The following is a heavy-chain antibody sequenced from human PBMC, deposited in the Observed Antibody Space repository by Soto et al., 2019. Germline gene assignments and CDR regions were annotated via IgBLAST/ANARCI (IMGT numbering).Heavy chain of an antibody. CDR3: AKRPNSYPKSFPADY. CDR2: ISGSGGST. J-gene: IGHJ4*02. Sequence: GGSLRLSCAASGFTFSSYAMSWVRQAPGKGLEWVSAISGSGGSTYYADSVKGRFTISRDNSKNTLYLQMNSLRAEDTAVYYCAKRPNSYPKSFPADYWGQGTLVTVSS. V-gene: IGHV3-23*01. CDR1: GFTFSSYA. D-gene: IGHD2-21*01.